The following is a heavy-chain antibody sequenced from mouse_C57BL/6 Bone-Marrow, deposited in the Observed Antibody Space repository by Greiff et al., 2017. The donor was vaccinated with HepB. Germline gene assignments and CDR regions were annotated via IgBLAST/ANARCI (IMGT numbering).Heavy chain of an antibody. Sequence: VQLQQSGPELVKPGASVKLSCKASGYTFTSYDINWVKQRPGQGLEWIGWIYPRDGSTKYNEKFKGKATLTVDTSSSTAYMELPSLTSEDAAVYVCARDTFYGSSYVWYFDVWGTGTTVTVSS. V-gene: IGHV1-85*01. D-gene: IGHD1-1*01. J-gene: IGHJ1*03. CDR1: GYTFTSYD. CDR3: ARDTFYGSSYVWYFDV. CDR2: IYPRDGST.